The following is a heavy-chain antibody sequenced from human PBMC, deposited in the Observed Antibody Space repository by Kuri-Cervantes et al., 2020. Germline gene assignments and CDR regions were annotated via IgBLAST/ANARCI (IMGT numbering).Heavy chain of an antibody. CDR2: ISSSGSTI. Sequence: GESLKISCAASGFTFSDYYMSWIRQAPGKGLEWVSYISSSGSTIYYADSVKGRFTISRDSSKNTLYLQMNSLRAEDTAVYYCAKAGSRITIFGVVPRPNWYFDLWGRGTLVTVSS. CDR3: AKAGSRITIFGVVPRPNWYFDL. CDR1: GFTFSDYY. J-gene: IGHJ2*01. V-gene: IGHV3-11*01. D-gene: IGHD3-3*01.